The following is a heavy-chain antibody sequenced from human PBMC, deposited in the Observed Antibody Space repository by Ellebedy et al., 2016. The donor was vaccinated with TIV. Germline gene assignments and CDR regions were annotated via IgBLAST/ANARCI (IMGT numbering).Heavy chain of an antibody. V-gene: IGHV3-23*01. D-gene: IGHD2-8*01. J-gene: IGHJ4*02. CDR1: GFTFNSYV. CDR2: ISGSAGST. CDR3: AKDGQGTNPGHFDY. Sequence: PGGSLRLSCAASGFTFNSYVMSWVRKAPGKGLEWVSAISGSAGSTYYADSVKGRFTISRDNSKNTLFLQMNSLKAEDTVVYYCAKDGQGTNPGHFDYWGQGALVTVSS.